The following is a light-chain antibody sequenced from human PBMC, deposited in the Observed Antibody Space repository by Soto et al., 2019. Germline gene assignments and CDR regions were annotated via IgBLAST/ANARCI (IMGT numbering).Light chain of an antibody. CDR1: QSVYRNY. CDR2: GAS. J-gene: IGKJ2*01. V-gene: IGKV3-20*01. CDR3: QQYGSSLYT. Sequence: EIVLTQSPGTLSLSPGERATLSCRASQSVYRNYLAWYQHKPGQAPWLLIYGASTRASGIPDRFSGSGSGTDFSLSISRVEPEDFAVYYCQQYGSSLYTFGQGTRLEIK.